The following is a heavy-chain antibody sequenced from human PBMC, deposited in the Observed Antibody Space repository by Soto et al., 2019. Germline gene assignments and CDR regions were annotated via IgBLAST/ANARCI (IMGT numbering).Heavy chain of an antibody. Sequence: EVQLLESGGGLVQPGASLRLSCAASGFTFSIYAMMWVRQSPGKGQEWVAGMTGSGGDIRYADSVKGRFTISKDNSKNSLYVQMNSLRDEDTAVYYCARHHSFCTSTSCYFDYWGQGTLVTVSS. CDR3: ARHHSFCTSTSCYFDY. D-gene: IGHD2-2*01. V-gene: IGHV3-23*01. CDR1: GFTFSIYA. J-gene: IGHJ4*02. CDR2: MTGSGGDI.